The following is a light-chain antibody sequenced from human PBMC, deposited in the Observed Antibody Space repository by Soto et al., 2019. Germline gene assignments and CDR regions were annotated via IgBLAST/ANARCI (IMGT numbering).Light chain of an antibody. CDR3: LQHTYIWS. V-gene: IGKV1-17*02. CDR2: GAS. CDR1: QDVSND. Sequence: DIQMTQSPPSLSASVGDRVPITCRASQDVSNDLGWFQQKPGKAPKRLIFGASNLESGVPSRFSGTGSGTEFILTSTNLQPEDFATYYCLQHTYIWSFGQGTKVDIK. J-gene: IGKJ1*01.